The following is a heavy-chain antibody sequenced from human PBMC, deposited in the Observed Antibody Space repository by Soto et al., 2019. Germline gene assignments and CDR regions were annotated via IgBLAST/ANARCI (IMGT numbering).Heavy chain of an antibody. CDR3: AKAGTTDRHYYYYGMAV. V-gene: IGHV3-30*18. J-gene: IGHJ6*02. D-gene: IGHD1-7*01. CDR2: ISYDGSNK. Sequence: GGSLRLSCAASGFTFSSYGMHWVRQAPGKGLEWVAVISYDGSNKYYADSVKGRFTISRDNSKNTLYLQMNSLRAEDTAVYYCAKAGTTDRHYYYYGMAVWGQGTTVTVSS. CDR1: GFTFSSYG.